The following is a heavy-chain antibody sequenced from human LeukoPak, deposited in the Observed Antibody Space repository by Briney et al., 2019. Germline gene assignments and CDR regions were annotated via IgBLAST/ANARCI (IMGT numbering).Heavy chain of an antibody. D-gene: IGHD6-19*01. CDR3: ARDEPYSSGWFEVDY. Sequence: ASVKVSCKASGYTFTSYGISWVRQAPGQGLEWMGWISAYNGNTNYAQKLQGRVTMTTDTSTSTAYMKLRSLRSDDTAVYYCARDEPYSSGWFEVDYWGQGTLVTVSS. J-gene: IGHJ4*02. V-gene: IGHV1-18*01. CDR1: GYTFTSYG. CDR2: ISAYNGNT.